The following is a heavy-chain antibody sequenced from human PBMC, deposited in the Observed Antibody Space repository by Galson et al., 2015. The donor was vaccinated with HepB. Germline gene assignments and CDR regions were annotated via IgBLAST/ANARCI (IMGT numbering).Heavy chain of an antibody. Sequence: SLRLSCAASGFSVYSNYMNWVRQAPGKGLEWVSLIYSSSSSTNYADFVRGRCTISRDTSKNTVYLQMSRLRADDTAMYYCAQLGTGYWGRGTLVTVSS. CDR3: AQLGTGY. J-gene: IGHJ4*02. V-gene: IGHV3-53*01. CDR1: GFSVYSNY. CDR2: IYSSSSST. D-gene: IGHD7-27*01.